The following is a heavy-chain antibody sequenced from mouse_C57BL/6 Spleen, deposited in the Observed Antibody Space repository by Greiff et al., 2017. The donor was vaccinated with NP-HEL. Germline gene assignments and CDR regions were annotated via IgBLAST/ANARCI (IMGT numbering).Heavy chain of an antibody. D-gene: IGHD2-10*02. CDR3: ARQGYGNYHDY. CDR2: ISSGGSYT. J-gene: IGHJ2*01. Sequence: EVKLVESGGDLVKPGGSLKLSCAASGFTFSSYGMSWVRQTPDKRLEWVATISSGGSYTYYPDSVKGRFTISRDNAKNTLYLQMSSLKSEDTAMYYCARQGYGNYHDYWGQGTTLTVSS. V-gene: IGHV5-6*01. CDR1: GFTFSSYG.